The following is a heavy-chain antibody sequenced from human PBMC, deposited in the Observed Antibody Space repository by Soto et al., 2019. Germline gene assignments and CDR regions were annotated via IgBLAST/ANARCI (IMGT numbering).Heavy chain of an antibody. J-gene: IGHJ4*02. CDR1: GFTFGNYA. CDR2: ISGGGDAT. Sequence: EVQLLESGGGLVQPGGSLRLSCAASGFTFGNYAFSWVRQAPGKGLEWVSVISGGGDATYYSVSVKGRLTTSRDNSKNTVYLQLISLRADDSAVYYCAKKSLGSIAMPASYYLDYWGQGTLVTVSS. D-gene: IGHD6-19*01. V-gene: IGHV3-23*01. CDR3: AKKSLGSIAMPASYYLDY.